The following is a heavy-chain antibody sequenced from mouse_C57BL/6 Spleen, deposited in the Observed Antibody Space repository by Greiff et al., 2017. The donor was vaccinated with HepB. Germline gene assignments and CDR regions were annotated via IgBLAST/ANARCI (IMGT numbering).Heavy chain of an antibody. J-gene: IGHJ2*01. CDR1: GFTLSDYG. V-gene: IGHV5-17*01. Sequence: EVQLVESGGGLVKPGGSLKLSCAASGFTLSDYGMHWVRQAPEKGLEGVAYISSGSSTIYYADTVKGRFTISRDNAKNTLCLQMTSLRSEDTAMYYCARPGDGYFDYWGQGTTRTVSS. CDR2: ISSGSSTI. CDR3: ARPGDGYFDY. D-gene: IGHD2-3*01.